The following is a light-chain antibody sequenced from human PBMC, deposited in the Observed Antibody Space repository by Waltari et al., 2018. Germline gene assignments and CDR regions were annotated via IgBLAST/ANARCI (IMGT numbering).Light chain of an antibody. V-gene: IGKV1-39*01. J-gene: IGKJ2*01. CDR1: QSIGKS. CDR3: QQSYTSPPYT. Sequence: DTQMTQSPSSLSASVGDRVTVTCRASQSIGKSLNWYQQKSGQAPKLLIYTASTLQSGVPSRFSGSGSGTEFTLTISSLQPEDFATYYCQQSYTSPPYTFGQGTKLEI. CDR2: TAS.